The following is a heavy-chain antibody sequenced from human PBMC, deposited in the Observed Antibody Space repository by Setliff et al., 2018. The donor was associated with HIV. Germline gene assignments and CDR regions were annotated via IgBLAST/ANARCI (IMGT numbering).Heavy chain of an antibody. V-gene: IGHV3-30*02. CDR3: AKEDHSRCPFEI. J-gene: IGHJ4*01. CDR2: GRIK. CDR1: GFTFSDHY. D-gene: IGHD1-26*01. Sequence: GGSLRLSCAASGFTFSDHYMDWVRQAPGKGLEWVGRIKFYADSVMGRITISRDDSKNTLYLQMSSLRPEDTAVYYCAKEDHSRCPFEIWGHGTLVTVSS.